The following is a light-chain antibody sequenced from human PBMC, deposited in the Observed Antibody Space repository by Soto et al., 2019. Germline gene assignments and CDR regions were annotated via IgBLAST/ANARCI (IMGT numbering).Light chain of an antibody. V-gene: IGKV3-20*01. J-gene: IGKJ1*01. Sequence: EIVLTQSPGTLSLSPGERATLSCRASQSVSSNYLAWYRRKPGQAPRLLIYGASYRATDIPGRFSGSGSGTDFTLTITRLEPEDFAVYYCQQYGSSPPTFGPVTRVEIK. CDR1: QSVSSNY. CDR2: GAS. CDR3: QQYGSSPPT.